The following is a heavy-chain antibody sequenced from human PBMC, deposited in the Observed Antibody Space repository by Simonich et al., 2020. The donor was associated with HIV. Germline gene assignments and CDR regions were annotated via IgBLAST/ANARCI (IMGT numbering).Heavy chain of an antibody. V-gene: IGHV3-30*07. CDR1: GFTFNRYA. Sequence: QVPRVESGGGVVQPGRSLRLSCAASGFTFNRYAKNWVRQAPGKGLEWVAVVSYDGSNKYYADSVKGRFTISRDKSKNTLYLQMNGMRAEDTAVYYCASGGSISSVWADDYWGQGTLVTVSS. D-gene: IGHD3-16*01. CDR3: ASGGSISSVWADDY. CDR2: VSYDGSNK. J-gene: IGHJ4*02.